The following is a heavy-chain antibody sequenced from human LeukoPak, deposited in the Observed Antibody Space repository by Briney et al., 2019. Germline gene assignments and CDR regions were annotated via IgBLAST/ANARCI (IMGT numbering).Heavy chain of an antibody. D-gene: IGHD3-22*01. CDR3: ARVTGYIVEDYFDY. J-gene: IGHJ4*02. CDR1: GGSFSDY. CDR2: INHSGST. Sequence: SETLSLTCAVYGGSFSDYWNWIRQPPGKGLEWIGEINHSGSTNYNPSLKSRVTISVDTSKNQFSLRLSSVTAADTAVYYCARVTGYIVEDYFDYWGQGTLVTVSS. V-gene: IGHV4-34*01.